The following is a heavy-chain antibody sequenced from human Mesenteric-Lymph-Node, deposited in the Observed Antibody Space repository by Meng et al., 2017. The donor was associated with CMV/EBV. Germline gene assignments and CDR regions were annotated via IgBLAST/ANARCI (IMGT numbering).Heavy chain of an antibody. CDR1: GFTVSSNY. D-gene: IGHD2-21*01. V-gene: IGHV3-53*01. J-gene: IGHJ4*02. CDR3: ARRGLGSCGGDCAYFDY. Sequence: GGSLRLSCAASGFTVSSNYTSWVRQAPGKGLEWVSLIYSGGSTYYADSVKGRFTISRDNSKNTLYLQMNSLRAEDTAVYYCARRGLGSCGGDCAYFDYWGQGTLVTVSS. CDR2: IYSGGST.